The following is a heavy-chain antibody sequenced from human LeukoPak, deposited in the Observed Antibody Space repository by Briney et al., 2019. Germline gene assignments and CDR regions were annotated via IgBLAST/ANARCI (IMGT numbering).Heavy chain of an antibody. CDR3: ARGMGIRLDY. J-gene: IGHJ4*02. CDR1: GGSFSGYY. D-gene: IGHD7-27*01. Sequence: SETPSLTCAVYGGSFSGYYWSWIRQPPGKGLEWIGEINHSGSTNYNPSLKSRVTISVDTSKNQLSLKLSSVTAADTAVYYCARGMGIRLDYWGQGTLVTVSS. CDR2: INHSGST. V-gene: IGHV4-34*01.